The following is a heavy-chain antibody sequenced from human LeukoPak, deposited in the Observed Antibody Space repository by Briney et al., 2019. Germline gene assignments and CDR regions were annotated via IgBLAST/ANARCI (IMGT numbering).Heavy chain of an antibody. CDR2: INHSGST. J-gene: IGHJ5*02. CDR3: ASLSVYPYNWFDP. Sequence: SETLSLTCAVYGGSFSGYYWSWIRQPPGKGLEWIGEINHSGSTNYNPSLKSRVTISVDTSKNQFSLQLNSVTPEDTAVYYCASLSVYPYNWFDPWGQGTLVTVSS. V-gene: IGHV4-34*01. D-gene: IGHD5/OR15-5a*01. CDR1: GGSFSGYY.